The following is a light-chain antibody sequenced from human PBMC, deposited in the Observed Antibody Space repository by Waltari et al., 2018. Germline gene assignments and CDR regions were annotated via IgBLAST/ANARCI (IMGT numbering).Light chain of an antibody. Sequence: QSALTQPASVSGSPGQPITISCTGTSSDVGSYSLVSWYQQHSGKAPKLMIFEVSKRPSGVSDRFSGSKSGNTASLTISGLQAEDEADYYCCSYAGSSTFVVFGGGTKLTVL. V-gene: IGLV2-23*02. CDR1: SSDVGSYSL. CDR2: EVS. J-gene: IGLJ2*01. CDR3: CSYAGSSTFVV.